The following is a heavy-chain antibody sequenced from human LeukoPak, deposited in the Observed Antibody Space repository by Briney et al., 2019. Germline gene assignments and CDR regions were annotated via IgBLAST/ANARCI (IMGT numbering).Heavy chain of an antibody. CDR3: ARDGASSSWYGVWFDP. V-gene: IGHV4-4*07. D-gene: IGHD6-13*01. CDR1: GGSISSYY. Sequence: SETLSLTCTVSGGSISSYYWSWIRQPAGKGLEWVGRICTSGSTNYNPSLKSRVTMSVDTSKNQFSLKLSSVTAADTAVYYCARDGASSSWYGVWFDPWGQGTLVTVSS. J-gene: IGHJ5*02. CDR2: ICTSGST.